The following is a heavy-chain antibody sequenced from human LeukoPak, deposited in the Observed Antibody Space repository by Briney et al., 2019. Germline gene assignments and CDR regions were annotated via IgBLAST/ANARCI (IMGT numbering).Heavy chain of an antibody. D-gene: IGHD3-16*01. J-gene: IGHJ4*02. Sequence: GSSVKVSCKASGGTFSSYAISWVRQAPGQGLEWMGRIIPILGIANYAQKFQGRVTITADKSTSTAYMELSSLRSEDTAVYFCAKAVPFESNAWRRTFDYWGQGTLVTVSS. V-gene: IGHV1-69*04. CDR2: IIPILGIA. CDR3: AKAVPFESNAWRRTFDY. CDR1: GGTFSSYA.